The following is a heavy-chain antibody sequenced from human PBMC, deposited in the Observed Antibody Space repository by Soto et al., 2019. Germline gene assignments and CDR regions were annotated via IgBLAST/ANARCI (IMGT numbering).Heavy chain of an antibody. J-gene: IGHJ4*02. V-gene: IGHV3-23*01. CDR3: AREQLYYDILTVTLALDY. CDR2: ISGSGGST. D-gene: IGHD3-9*01. Sequence: PGGSLRLSCAASGFTFSSYAMSWVRQAPGKGLEWVSAISGSGGSTYYADSVKGRFTISRDNSKNTLYLQMNSLSAEDTAVYYCAREQLYYDILTVTLALDYWGQGTLVTVSS. CDR1: GFTFSSYA.